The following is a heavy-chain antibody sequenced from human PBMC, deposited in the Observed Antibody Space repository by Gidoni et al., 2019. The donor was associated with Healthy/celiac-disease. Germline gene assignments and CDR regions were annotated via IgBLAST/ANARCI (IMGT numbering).Heavy chain of an antibody. CDR3: ARHMNRNGFDP. CDR1: GCSSSSSSYS. V-gene: IGHV4-39*01. Sequence: QLQLQESGPGLVKPSETLSLTCPVSGCSSSSSSYSWGWIRQPPGQGREGIGRIDYSGSTYYNPSLKSRVTISVDTSKNQFSLKLSSVTAADTAVYYCARHMNRNGFDPWGQGTLVTVSS. J-gene: IGHJ5*02. CDR2: IDYSGST.